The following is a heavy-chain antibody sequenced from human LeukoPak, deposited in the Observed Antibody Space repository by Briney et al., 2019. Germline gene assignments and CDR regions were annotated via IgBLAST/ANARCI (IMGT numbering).Heavy chain of an antibody. CDR3: ARGASITMVRAPGNY. Sequence: QSGGSLRLSCAASGFTFSSYAMHWVRQAPGKELEWVAVISYDGSNKYYADSVKGRFTISRDNSKNTLYLQVNSLRAEDTAVYYCARGASITMVRAPGNYWGQGTLVTVSS. V-gene: IGHV3-30*04. J-gene: IGHJ4*02. CDR2: ISYDGSNK. CDR1: GFTFSSYA. D-gene: IGHD3-10*01.